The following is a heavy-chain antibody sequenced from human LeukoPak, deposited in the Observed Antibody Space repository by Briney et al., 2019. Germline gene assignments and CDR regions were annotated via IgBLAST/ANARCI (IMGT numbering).Heavy chain of an antibody. J-gene: IGHJ4*02. D-gene: IGHD3-16*01. Sequence: PGGSLRLSCAASGFXFSSFGMHWVRQAPGKGLEWVALISYDGSNTYYADSVKGRFTISRDNSKNTLYLQMSSLRAEDTAFYYCAKDLLSRLGEYWGQGTLVTVSS. CDR3: AKDLLSRLGEY. V-gene: IGHV3-30*18. CDR2: ISYDGSNT. CDR1: GFXFSSFG.